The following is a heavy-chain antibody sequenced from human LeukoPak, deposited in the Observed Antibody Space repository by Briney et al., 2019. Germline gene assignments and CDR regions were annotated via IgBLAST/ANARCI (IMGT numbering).Heavy chain of an antibody. CDR1: GGSFSGYY. Sequence: SETLSLTCAVYGGSFSGYYWSWIRQPPGKGLEWIGEINHSGSTNYNPSLKSRVTISVDTSKKQFSLKLSSVTAADTAVYYCARDRGYCGGDCYGNYFDYWGQGTLVIVSS. V-gene: IGHV4-34*01. D-gene: IGHD2-21*02. CDR3: ARDRGYCGGDCYGNYFDY. J-gene: IGHJ4*02. CDR2: INHSGST.